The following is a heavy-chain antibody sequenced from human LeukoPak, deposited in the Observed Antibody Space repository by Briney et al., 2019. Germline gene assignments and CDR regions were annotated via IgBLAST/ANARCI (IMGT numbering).Heavy chain of an antibody. CDR1: GGSISSGGYY. V-gene: IGHV4-30-2*01. CDR2: IYHSGST. Sequence: SETLSLTCTVSGGSISSGGYYWSWIRQPPGKGLEWIGYIYHSGSTYYNPSLKSRVTISVDRSKNQFSLKLSSVTAADTAVYYCATHRETRAEIDAFDIWGQGTMVTVSS. D-gene: IGHD1-14*01. CDR3: ATHRETRAEIDAFDI. J-gene: IGHJ3*02.